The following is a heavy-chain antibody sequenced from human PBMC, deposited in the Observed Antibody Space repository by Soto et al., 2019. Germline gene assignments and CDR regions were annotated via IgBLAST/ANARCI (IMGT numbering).Heavy chain of an antibody. V-gene: IGHV3-49*04. CDR2: IRSKAYGGTT. Sequence: GGSLRLSCTASGFTFNDYTLSWVRQAPGKGLEWVGFIRSKAYGGTTEYAASVKGRFTISRDDSKSIAYLQMNSLKSEDTAVYYCTAGKLYPSLDFDYWGQGTLVTVSS. D-gene: IGHD2-8*01. CDR1: GFTFNDYT. CDR3: TAGKLYPSLDFDY. J-gene: IGHJ4*02.